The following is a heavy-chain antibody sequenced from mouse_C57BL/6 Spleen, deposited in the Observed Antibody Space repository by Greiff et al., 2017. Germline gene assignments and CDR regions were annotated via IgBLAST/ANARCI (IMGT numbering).Heavy chain of an antibody. Sequence: EVQLQESGPGLVKPSQSLSLTCSVTGYSITSGYYWNWIRQFPGNKLEWMGYISYDGSNNYNPSLKNRISITRDTSKNQFFLKLNSVTTEDTATYYCARVSQLGPDYWGQGTTLTVSS. V-gene: IGHV3-6*01. D-gene: IGHD4-1*02. CDR2: ISYDGSN. CDR3: ARVSQLGPDY. J-gene: IGHJ2*01. CDR1: GYSITSGYY.